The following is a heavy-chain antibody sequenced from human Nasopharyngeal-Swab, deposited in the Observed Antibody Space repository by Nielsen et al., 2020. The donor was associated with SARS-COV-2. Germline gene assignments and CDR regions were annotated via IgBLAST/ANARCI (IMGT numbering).Heavy chain of an antibody. V-gene: IGHV4-34*01. CDR2: INHSGTT. CDR1: GGSFSGYY. Sequence: LRLSFAVYGGSFSGYYWSWIRQPPGKGLEWIGEINHSGTTSYNPSLKSRVTISSDTSKNQFSLKLSSVTAADTAVYYCARGHRSISMIVVVIATAHFYFDSWGRGTLVTVTS. CDR3: ARGHRSISMIVVVIATAHFYFDS. D-gene: IGHD3-22*01. J-gene: IGHJ4*02.